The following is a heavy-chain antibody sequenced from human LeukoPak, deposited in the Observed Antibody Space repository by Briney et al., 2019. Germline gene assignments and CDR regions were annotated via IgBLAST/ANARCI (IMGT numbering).Heavy chain of an antibody. CDR3: ARGLFEDRYSSSWYRY. CDR2: MNPNSGNT. Sequence: ASVKVSCKASGYTFTSYDINWVRQATGQGLEWMGWMNPNSGNTGYAQKFQGRVTITRNTSISTAYMELSSLRSEDTAVYYCARGLFEDRYSSSWYRYWGQGTLVTVSS. D-gene: IGHD6-13*01. CDR1: GYTFTSYD. V-gene: IGHV1-8*03. J-gene: IGHJ4*02.